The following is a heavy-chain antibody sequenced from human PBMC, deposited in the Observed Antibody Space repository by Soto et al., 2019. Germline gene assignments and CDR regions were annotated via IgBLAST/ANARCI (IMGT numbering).Heavy chain of an antibody. D-gene: IGHD6-13*01. V-gene: IGHV3-33*03. Sequence: VGSLRLSCAASGFAFSSYGMNWVRQAPDKGLEWVAVIWYDGTDNYYADSVRGRFTISRDNSKNTLYLQVDSLRVDDTAVYYCAKDRSSALDAMDVWGQGTTVTVSS. CDR2: IWYDGTDN. CDR1: GFAFSSYG. CDR3: AKDRSSALDAMDV. J-gene: IGHJ6*02.